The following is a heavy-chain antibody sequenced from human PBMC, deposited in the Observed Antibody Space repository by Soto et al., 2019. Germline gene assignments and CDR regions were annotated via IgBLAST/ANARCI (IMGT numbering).Heavy chain of an antibody. J-gene: IGHJ5*02. CDR3: ARGRYYDILTGYYRGRSSNWFDP. Sequence: QVQLQQWGAGLLKPSETLSLTCAVYGGSFSGYYWSWIRQPPGKGLEWIGEINHSGSTNYNPSLKRRVTISVDTSKNQFSLKLSSVTAADTAVYYCARGRYYDILTGYYRGRSSNWFDPWGQGTLVTVSS. D-gene: IGHD3-9*01. CDR2: INHSGST. V-gene: IGHV4-34*01. CDR1: GGSFSGYY.